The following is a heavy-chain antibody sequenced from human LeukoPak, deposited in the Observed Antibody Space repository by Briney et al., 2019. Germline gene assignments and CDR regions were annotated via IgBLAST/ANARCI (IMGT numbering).Heavy chain of an antibody. J-gene: IGHJ4*02. CDR2: INHSGST. CDR3: ARLWVRGVDHTFDY. D-gene: IGHD3-10*01. Sequence: PSETLTLTCAVYGGSFSGYYWSWIRQPPGKGLEWIGEINHSGSTNYNPSLKSRVTMSVDTSKNQFSLKLSSVTAADTAVYYCARLWVRGVDHTFDYWGQGTLVTVSS. V-gene: IGHV4-34*01. CDR1: GGSFSGYY.